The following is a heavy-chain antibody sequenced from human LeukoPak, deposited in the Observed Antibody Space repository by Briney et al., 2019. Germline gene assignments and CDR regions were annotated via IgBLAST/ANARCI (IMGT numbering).Heavy chain of an antibody. D-gene: IGHD1-26*01. CDR3: GMSGDRVPLQDDVFDV. CDR1: GYSFTSYC. CDR2: IYPGNSGP. J-gene: IGHJ3*01. Sequence: GEPLKISCKVSGYSFTSYCIGWVRQMPGKGLEWMGIIYPGNSGPTYSPSFQGQVTISVDKSINTASLQWSSLQASDTAMYYCGMSGDRVPLQDDVFDVWGQGTMVTVST. V-gene: IGHV5-51*01.